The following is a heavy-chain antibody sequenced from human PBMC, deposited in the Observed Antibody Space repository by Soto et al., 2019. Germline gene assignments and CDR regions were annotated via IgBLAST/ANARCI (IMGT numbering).Heavy chain of an antibody. CDR2: SSTYNGNT. V-gene: IGHV1-18*01. J-gene: IGHJ6*03. D-gene: IGHD3-3*01. CDR3: VRDHHDFSSDYHYYHMDV. Sequence: QAQLVQSGAEMKKPGASVKVSCKASGYTLSNYGISWVRQAPGQGLEWMGWSSTYNGNTKYAKKFQGRVTMTTDTSTITAYMELRSLRSDDTAVYYCVRDHHDFSSDYHYYHMDVWGKGTTVTVSS. CDR1: GYTLSNYG.